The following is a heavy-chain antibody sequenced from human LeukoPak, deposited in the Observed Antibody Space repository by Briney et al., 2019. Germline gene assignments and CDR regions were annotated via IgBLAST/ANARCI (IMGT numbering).Heavy chain of an antibody. D-gene: IGHD3-22*01. CDR1: GYSFTSYW. V-gene: IGHV5-51*01. J-gene: IGHJ4*02. CDR3: ARIPVDYYDSSGYSIYFDY. Sequence: GESLKISCKGSGYSFTSYWIAWVRQMPGKGLEWMGIIYPGDSDTRYSPSFQGQVTISADKSISTAYPQWSSLKASDTAMYYRARIPVDYYDSSGYSIYFDYWGQGTLVTVSS. CDR2: IYPGDSDT.